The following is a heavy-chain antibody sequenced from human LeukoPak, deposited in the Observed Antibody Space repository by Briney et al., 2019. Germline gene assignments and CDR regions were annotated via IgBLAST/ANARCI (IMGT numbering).Heavy chain of an antibody. CDR2: ISGSGGST. V-gene: IGHV3-23*01. Sequence: ETLSLTCTVSGGSISSSSYYWGWIRQPPGKGLEWVSAISGSGGSTYYADSVKGRFTISRDNSKNTLYLQMNSLRAEDTAVYYCAKSGRKSGLVGATTVVYFDYWGQGTLVTVSS. D-gene: IGHD1-26*01. CDR3: AKSGRKSGLVGATTVVYFDY. CDR1: GGSISSSSYY. J-gene: IGHJ4*02.